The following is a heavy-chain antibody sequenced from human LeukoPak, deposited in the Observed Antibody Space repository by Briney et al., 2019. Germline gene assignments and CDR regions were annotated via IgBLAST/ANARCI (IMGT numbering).Heavy chain of an antibody. V-gene: IGHV3-30*02. D-gene: IGHD3-22*01. CDR2: IQYDGSNK. Sequence: GGSLKLSCAASGFTFSSYGMHWVRQAPGKGLEWVAFIQYDGSNKYYADSVKGRFTISRDNSKNTLYLQMNSLRPEDTAVYFCARHFYDSSGYYYYGYWGQGTLVTVSS. J-gene: IGHJ4*02. CDR1: GFTFSSYG. CDR3: ARHFYDSSGYYYYGY.